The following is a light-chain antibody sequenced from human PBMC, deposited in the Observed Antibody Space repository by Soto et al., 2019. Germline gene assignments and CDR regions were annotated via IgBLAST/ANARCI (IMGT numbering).Light chain of an antibody. CDR3: QQYRSYPLT. V-gene: IGKV1-16*01. CDR2: AAS. CDR1: QGITNF. Sequence: IQMTQSPSSLSASVGDRVTITCRASQGITNFVAWFQQKPGKAPKAVIYAASTLLSGVPSRFSGSGSGTDFSLTINSLQPEDSATYYCQQYRSYPLTFGGGTKAEI. J-gene: IGKJ4*01.